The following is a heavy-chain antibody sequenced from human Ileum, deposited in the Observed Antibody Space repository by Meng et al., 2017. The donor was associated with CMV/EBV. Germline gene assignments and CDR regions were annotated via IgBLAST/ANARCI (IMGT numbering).Heavy chain of an antibody. CDR1: GFTFSSYW. V-gene: IGHV3-74*01. CDR3: ARENPGLDS. J-gene: IGHJ5*01. CDR2: IDSDGINT. Sequence: GESLKISCAASGFTFSSYWMDWVRQAPGKGLVWVSRIDSDGINTDYADSVKGRFTISRDNAKNTLFLQLSSLRAEDTAVYYCARENPGLDSWGQGALVTVSS.